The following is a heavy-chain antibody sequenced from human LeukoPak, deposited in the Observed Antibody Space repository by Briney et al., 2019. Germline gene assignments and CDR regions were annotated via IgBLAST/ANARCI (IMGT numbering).Heavy chain of an antibody. CDR2: IKQDGSEK. D-gene: IGHD2-21*02. CDR3: ATIYVVVTSVHDAFHI. J-gene: IGHJ3*02. V-gene: IGHV3-7*01. CDR1: GFTFSKYW. Sequence: GGSLRLSCAASGFTFSKYWMSWVRQAPGKGLEWVAKIKQDGSEKDYVASVKGRFTISRDNAKNSLYLQMSSLRDEDTAVYYCATIYVVVTSVHDAFHIWGQGTLVTVSS.